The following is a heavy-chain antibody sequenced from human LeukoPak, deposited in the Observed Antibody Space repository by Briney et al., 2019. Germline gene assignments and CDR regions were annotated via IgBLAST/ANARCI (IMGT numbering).Heavy chain of an antibody. CDR3: ARGTATMVDY. CDR2: IYSGGST. V-gene: IGHV3-66*01. Sequence: AGGSLRLSCAASGLTVSSNYMSWVRQAPGKGLEWVSVIYSGGSTYYADSVKGRFTISRDNSKNTLFLQMNSLRAGDTAVYYCARGTATMVDYWGQGTLVTVSS. CDR1: GLTVSSNY. J-gene: IGHJ4*02. D-gene: IGHD3-10*01.